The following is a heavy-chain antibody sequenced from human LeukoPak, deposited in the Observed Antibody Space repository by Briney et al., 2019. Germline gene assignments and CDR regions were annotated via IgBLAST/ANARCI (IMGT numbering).Heavy chain of an antibody. CDR3: AKDGRNWGPTYFDY. Sequence: GGSLRLSCAASGFTFSSYGMHWVRQAPGKGLEWVAFIRYDGSNKYYADSVKGRFTISRDNSKNTLYLQMNSLRAEDTAVYYCAKDGRNWGPTYFDYWGQGTLVTVSS. CDR2: IRYDGSNK. CDR1: GFTFSSYG. J-gene: IGHJ4*02. V-gene: IGHV3-30*02. D-gene: IGHD7-27*01.